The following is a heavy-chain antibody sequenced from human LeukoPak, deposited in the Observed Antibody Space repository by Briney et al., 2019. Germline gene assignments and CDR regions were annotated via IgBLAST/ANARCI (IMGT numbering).Heavy chain of an antibody. D-gene: IGHD4-23*01. CDR2: IYYSGST. Sequence: SETLSLTYTVSGGSISRYYWSWIRQPPGKGLEWIGYIYYSGSTNYNPSLKSRVTISVDTSKNQFSLKLSSVTAADTAVYYCARVQAYGGKGYFDYWGQGTLVTVSS. J-gene: IGHJ4*02. V-gene: IGHV4-59*01. CDR3: ARVQAYGGKGYFDY. CDR1: GGSISRYY.